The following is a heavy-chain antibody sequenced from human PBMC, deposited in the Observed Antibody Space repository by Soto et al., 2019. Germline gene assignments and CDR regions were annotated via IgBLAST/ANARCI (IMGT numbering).Heavy chain of an antibody. J-gene: IGHJ4*02. CDR2: ISHLEST. D-gene: IGHD5-12*01. CDR1: GASISYVGFS. Sequence: SDTLSLTCTVSGASISYVGFSWSWIRQSPGKGLEWIGYISHLESTYFHPSFKSRLTMSIDRTRNQFSLKLSSVTAADMAVYYCARGGGYDSFDYWGQGVLVTAPQ. V-gene: IGHV4-30-2*06. CDR3: ARGGGYDSFDY.